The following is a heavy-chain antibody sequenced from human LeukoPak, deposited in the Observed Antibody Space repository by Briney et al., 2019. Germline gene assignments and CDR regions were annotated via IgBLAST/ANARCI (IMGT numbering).Heavy chain of an antibody. CDR3: ARALYCSGGSCYSNWFDP. V-gene: IGHV4-59*01. CDR1: GGSFSGYY. J-gene: IGHJ5*02. Sequence: SETLSLTCAVYGGSFSGYYWSWIRQPPGKGLEWIGYIYYSGSTNYNPSLKSRVTISVDTSKNQFSLKLSSVTAADTAVYYCARALYCSGGSCYSNWFDPWGQGTLVTVSS. CDR2: IYYSGST. D-gene: IGHD2-15*01.